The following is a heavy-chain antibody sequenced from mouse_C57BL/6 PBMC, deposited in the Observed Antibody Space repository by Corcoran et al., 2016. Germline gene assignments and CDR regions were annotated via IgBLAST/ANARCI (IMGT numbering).Heavy chain of an antibody. J-gene: IGHJ4*01. V-gene: IGHV1-81*01. CDR2: IYPRSGNT. CDR3: ARPGAMDY. CDR1: GYTFTSYG. Sequence: QVQLQQSGAELARPGASVKLSCKASGYTFTSYGISWVKQRTGQGLEWIGEIYPRSGNTYYNETLKGKATLTAEKSSSTAYMELSSLTSEDSAGYFCARPGAMDYWGQGTAVTVSS.